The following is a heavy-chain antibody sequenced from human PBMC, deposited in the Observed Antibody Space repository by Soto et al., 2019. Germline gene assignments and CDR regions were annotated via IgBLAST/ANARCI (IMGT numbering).Heavy chain of an antibody. CDR1: GFNFNSNT. CDR3: ARDCSGGSCYPGMDV. J-gene: IGHJ6*02. CDR2: ISSSGYI. V-gene: IGHV3-21*01. Sequence: EVQLVESGGGLVKPGGPRDSSFEALGFNFNSNTINGFGQAPGKGWEWLSSISSSGYIFSTDSVRGRFTISRDNAKNSVYLQINSLRAEDTAVYFCARDCSGGSCYPGMDVWGQGTTVTVSS. D-gene: IGHD2-15*01.